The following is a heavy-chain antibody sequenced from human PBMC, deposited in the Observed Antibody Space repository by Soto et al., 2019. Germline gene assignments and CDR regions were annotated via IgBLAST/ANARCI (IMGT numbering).Heavy chain of an antibody. CDR1: GYTFTSYA. Sequence: ASVKVSFKASGYTFTSYAMHWVRQAPGQRLEWMGWINAGNGNTKYSQKFQGRVTITRDTSASTAYMELSSLRSEDTAVYYCARQGIYGLMVRRRAFDIWGQGTMVTVSS. D-gene: IGHD3-10*01. CDR2: INAGNGNT. CDR3: ARQGIYGLMVRRRAFDI. J-gene: IGHJ3*02. V-gene: IGHV1-3*01.